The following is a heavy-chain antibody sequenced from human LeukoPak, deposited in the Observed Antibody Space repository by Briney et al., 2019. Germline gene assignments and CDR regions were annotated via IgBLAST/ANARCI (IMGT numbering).Heavy chain of an antibody. Sequence: GGSLRLSCAASGFTVSSNYMSWVRQAPGKGLEWVSVIYSGGSTYYADSVKGRFTISRDNSKNTLYLQMNSLRAEDTAVYYCARNFEGRVYYHYYMDVWGKGTTVTVSS. CDR3: ARNFEGRVYYHYYMDV. V-gene: IGHV3-53*01. D-gene: IGHD3-10*01. CDR1: GFTVSSNY. CDR2: IYSGGST. J-gene: IGHJ6*03.